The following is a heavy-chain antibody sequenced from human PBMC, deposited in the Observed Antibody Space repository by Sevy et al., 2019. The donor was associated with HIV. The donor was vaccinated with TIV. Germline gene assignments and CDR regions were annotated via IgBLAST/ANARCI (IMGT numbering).Heavy chain of an antibody. CDR2: ISSSSSYI. J-gene: IGHJ6*02. Sequence: GGSLRLSCAASGFTFSSYSMNWVRQAPGKGLEWVSSISSSSSYIYYADSVKGRFTISRDNAKKSLYLQMNSLGAEDTAMYYCAGGRDYDFWSGYTHYYYYGMDVWGQGTTVTVSS. CDR3: AGGRDYDFWSGYTHYYYYGMDV. V-gene: IGHV3-21*01. D-gene: IGHD3-3*01. CDR1: GFTFSSYS.